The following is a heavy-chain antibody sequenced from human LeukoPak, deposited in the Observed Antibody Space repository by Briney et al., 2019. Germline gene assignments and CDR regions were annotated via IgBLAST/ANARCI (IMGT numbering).Heavy chain of an antibody. J-gene: IGHJ5*02. Sequence: PSETLSLTCTVAGGSISSYYWSWIRQPPGKGLEWIGYIYYSGSTNYNPSLKSRVTISVDTSKNQFSLKLSSVTAADTAVYYCARHGYSSGSLAWFDPWGQGTQVTVSS. D-gene: IGHD6-19*01. V-gene: IGHV4-59*01. CDR1: GGSISSYY. CDR3: ARHGYSSGSLAWFDP. CDR2: IYYSGST.